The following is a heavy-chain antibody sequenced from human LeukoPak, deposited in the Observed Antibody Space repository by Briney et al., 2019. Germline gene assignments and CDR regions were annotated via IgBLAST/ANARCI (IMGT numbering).Heavy chain of an antibody. V-gene: IGHV3-21*01. CDR3: ARSPTTVTTSFNWFDP. D-gene: IGHD4-17*01. J-gene: IGHJ5*02. CDR1: GFTFSSYS. CDR2: ISSSSSYI. Sequence: GGSLRLSCAASGFTFSSYSMNWVRQAPGKGLEWVSCISSSSSYIYYADSVKGRFTISRDNAKNSLYLQMNSLRAEDTAVYYCARSPTTVTTSFNWFDPWGQGTLVTVSS.